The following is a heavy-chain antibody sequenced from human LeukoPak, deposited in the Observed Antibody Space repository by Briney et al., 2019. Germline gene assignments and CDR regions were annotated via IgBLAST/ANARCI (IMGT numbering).Heavy chain of an antibody. D-gene: IGHD6-13*01. CDR3: AVSSSRYGWDY. V-gene: IGHV4-59*12. Sequence: SETLSLTCTVSGGSISSNYWSWIRQPPGKGLEWIGYIYYSGSTNYNPSLKSRVTISVDTSKNQFSLKLSSVTSADTAVYYCAVSSSRYGWDYWGQGTLVTVSS. CDR1: GGSISSNY. J-gene: IGHJ4*02. CDR2: IYYSGST.